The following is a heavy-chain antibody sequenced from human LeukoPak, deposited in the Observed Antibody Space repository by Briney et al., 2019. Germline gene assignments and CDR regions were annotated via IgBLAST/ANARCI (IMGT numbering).Heavy chain of an antibody. Sequence: GGSLRLSCVASGFTFSSYEMNWVRQAPGKGLEWVSYIGGSGSTIYYADSVKGRFTISRDNAKNSLYLQMNSLRADDTAVYYCARATPAGVFDYWGQGTLVTVSS. V-gene: IGHV3-48*03. CDR1: GFTFSSYE. CDR3: ARATPAGVFDY. D-gene: IGHD3-10*01. J-gene: IGHJ4*02. CDR2: IGGSGSTI.